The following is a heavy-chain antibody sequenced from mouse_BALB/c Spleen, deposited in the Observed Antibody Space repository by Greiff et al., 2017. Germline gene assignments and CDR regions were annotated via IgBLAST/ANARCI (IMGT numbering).Heavy chain of an antibody. CDR2: ISSGGST. Sequence: EVKLVESGGGLVKPGGSLKLSCAASGFTFSSYAMSWVRQTPEKRLEWVASISSGGSTYYPDSVKGRFTISRDNARNILYLQMSSLRSEDTAMYYCARAWGSSSWYIDVWGAGTTVTVSS. D-gene: IGHD1-1*01. CDR3: ARAWGSSSWYIDV. CDR1: GFTFSSYA. V-gene: IGHV5-6-5*01. J-gene: IGHJ1*01.